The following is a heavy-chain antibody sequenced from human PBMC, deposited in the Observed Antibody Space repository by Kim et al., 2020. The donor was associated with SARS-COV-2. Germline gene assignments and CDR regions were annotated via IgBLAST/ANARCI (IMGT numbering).Heavy chain of an antibody. CDR1: GFTFSSYG. J-gene: IGHJ4*02. V-gene: IGHV3-33*01. D-gene: IGHD1-26*01. CDR2: IWYDGSNK. Sequence: GGSLRLSCAASGFTFSSYGMHWVRQAPGKGLEWVAVIWYDGSNKYYADSVKGRFTISRDNSKNTLYLQMNSLRAEDTAVYYCATEIVGASSFDYWGQGTLVTVSS. CDR3: ATEIVGASSFDY.